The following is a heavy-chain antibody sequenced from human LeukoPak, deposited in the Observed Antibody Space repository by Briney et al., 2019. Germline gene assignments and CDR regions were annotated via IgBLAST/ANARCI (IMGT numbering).Heavy chain of an antibody. CDR1: GFTFTNFG. J-gene: IGHJ4*02. Sequence: PGGSLRLSCAASGFTFTNFGMHWVRQAPGKGLEWVAFISYDGRDKSYTDSVKGRFTISRDNSKNTLYLQMNSLRHDDTVVYYCARDISSSWSLEYWGQGTLVTVSS. V-gene: IGHV3-30*03. D-gene: IGHD6-13*01. CDR3: ARDISSSWSLEY. CDR2: ISYDGRDK.